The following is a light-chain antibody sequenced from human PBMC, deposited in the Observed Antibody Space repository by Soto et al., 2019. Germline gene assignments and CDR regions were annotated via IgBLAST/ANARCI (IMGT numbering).Light chain of an antibody. CDR3: QHNNSHSWA. Sequence: EIQMTQSPSTLSASVGDRVTLSCRASQSVSSWLAWFQQKPGQAPKLLIYKASSLASGVPSRFSGRGSGPAFTLTISRLQPDDFATYYCQHNNSHSWAFGQGTKVDIK. CDR2: KAS. CDR1: QSVSSW. J-gene: IGKJ1*01. V-gene: IGKV1-5*03.